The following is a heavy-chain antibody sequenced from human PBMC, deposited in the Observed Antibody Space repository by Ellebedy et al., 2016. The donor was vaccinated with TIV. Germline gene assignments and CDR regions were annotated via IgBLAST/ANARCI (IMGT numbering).Heavy chain of an antibody. D-gene: IGHD3-16*01. V-gene: IGHV4-39*01. CDR1: GGSISSSSYY. CDR2: IYYSGST. J-gene: IGHJ4*02. CDR3: AAIQGGADY. Sequence: SETLSLXCTVSGGSISSSSYYWGWIRQPPGKGLEWIGSIYYSGSTYYNSSLKSRVTISVDTSKNQFSLKLSSVTAADTAVYYCAAIQGGADYWGQGTLVTVSS.